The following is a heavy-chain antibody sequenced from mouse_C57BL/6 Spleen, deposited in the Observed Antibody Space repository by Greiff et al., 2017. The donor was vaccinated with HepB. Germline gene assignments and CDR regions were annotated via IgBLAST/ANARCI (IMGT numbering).Heavy chain of an antibody. J-gene: IGHJ2*01. CDR2: IYPRSGNT. D-gene: IGHD1-1*01. CDR3: ASYYYGSRRGYYFDY. Sequence: VQLQQSGAELARPGASVKLSCKASGYTFTSYGISWVKQRTGQGLEWIGEIYPRSGNTYYNEKFKGKATLTADKYASTAYMELRSLTDADSAVYFCASYYYGSRRGYYFDYWGQGTTLTVSS. V-gene: IGHV1-81*01. CDR1: GYTFTSYG.